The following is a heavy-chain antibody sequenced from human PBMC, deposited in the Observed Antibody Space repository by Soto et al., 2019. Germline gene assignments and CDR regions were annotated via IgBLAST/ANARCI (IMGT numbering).Heavy chain of an antibody. Sequence: GESLKISCKASGYKFTTFWLNWVRQTPGKGLEWLGRIDPTDSFTNYSPSFQGHITIYTDKSLNTAYLQWSSLKASDTATYYCARLSGTSHYWNYAMDDWGQGTTVTVSS. CDR2: IDPTDSFT. J-gene: IGHJ6*02. V-gene: IGHV5-10-1*01. CDR1: GYKFTTFW. D-gene: IGHD1-1*01. CDR3: ARLSGTSHYWNYAMDD.